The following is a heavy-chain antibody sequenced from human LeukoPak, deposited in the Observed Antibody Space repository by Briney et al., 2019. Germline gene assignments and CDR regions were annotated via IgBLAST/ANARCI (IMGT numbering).Heavy chain of an antibody. V-gene: IGHV4-34*01. D-gene: IGHD4-17*01. CDR2: INHSGST. CDR1: GGSFSGYY. CDR3: ARTVTSPRRYYYGMDV. Sequence: SETLSLTCAVYGGSFSGYYWSWIRQPPGKGLEWIGEINHSGSTNYNPSLKSRVTISVDTSKNLFSLKLSSVTAADTAVYYCARTVTSPRRYYYGMDVWGKGTTVTVSS. J-gene: IGHJ6*04.